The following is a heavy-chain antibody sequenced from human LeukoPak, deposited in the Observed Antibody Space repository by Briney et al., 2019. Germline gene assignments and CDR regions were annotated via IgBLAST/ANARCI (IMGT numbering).Heavy chain of an antibody. V-gene: IGHV3-23*01. CDR3: AKGGKYQLLPYYYGMDV. CDR1: GFTFSSYA. CDR2: ISGSGGST. D-gene: IGHD2-2*01. J-gene: IGHJ6*02. Sequence: GGSLRLSCAASGFTFSSYAMSWVRQAPGKGLEWVSAISGSGGSTYYADSVKGRFTISRDNSKNTLYLQMNSLRAEDTAVYYCAKGGKYQLLPYYYGMDVWGQGTTVTVSS.